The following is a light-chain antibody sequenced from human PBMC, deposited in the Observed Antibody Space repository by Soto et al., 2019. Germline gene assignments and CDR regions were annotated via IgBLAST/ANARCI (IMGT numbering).Light chain of an antibody. CDR1: QDFGRG. CDR3: QQARSFPVT. V-gene: IGKV1D-12*01. CDR2: ATS. J-gene: IGKJ5*01. Sequence: DVQMTQSPSSLSSSVGDTFSITCRSSQDFGRGLSWYQQKPGKAPKILIFATSTLQSGVPSRFSGSGSGTDFTLTITSLQSEDFATYYCQQARSFPVTFGQGTRLEI.